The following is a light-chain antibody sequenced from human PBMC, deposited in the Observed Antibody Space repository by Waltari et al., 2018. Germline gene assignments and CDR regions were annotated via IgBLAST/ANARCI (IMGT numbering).Light chain of an antibody. CDR2: KDS. CDR3: YSAADNNLVV. J-gene: IGLJ2*01. CDR1: VLAKKY. V-gene: IGLV3-27*01. Sequence: SYDLTKPSSVSVSPGQQARIPCSGAVLAKKYARWFQPKPGQAPVLVIYKDSERPSGIPERFSGSSSGTTVTLTISGAQVEDEADYYCYSAADNNLVVFGGGTKLTVL.